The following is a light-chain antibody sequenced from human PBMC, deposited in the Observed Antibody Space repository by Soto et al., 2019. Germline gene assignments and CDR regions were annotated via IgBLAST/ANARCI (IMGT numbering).Light chain of an antibody. V-gene: IGKV3-20*01. Sequence: EIVMTQSPATLSLSPGERATLSCRASQSVSNSYLAWYQQKPGQAPRLLIYGASSRATGIPDRFSGSGSGTDFTLTISRLEPEDFAVYYCQQYGSSPPFTFGQGTKVDIK. CDR3: QQYGSSPPFT. CDR1: QSVSNSY. J-gene: IGKJ1*01. CDR2: GAS.